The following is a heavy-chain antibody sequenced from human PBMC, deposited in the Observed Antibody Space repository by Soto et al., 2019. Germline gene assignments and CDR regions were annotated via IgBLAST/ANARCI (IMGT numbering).Heavy chain of an antibody. CDR3: AREGVDTIGGNAFAI. CDR2: TSASNGNT. CDR1: GYTFTSYG. D-gene: IGHD5-12*01. J-gene: IGHJ3*02. Sequence: VQLVQSGAEVKKPGASVKVYCKACGYTFTSYGISWVRQAPRQRLEWVDWTSASNGNTHYAQKLQGRVTMTTDTPTSIAYREPRSLRSDDTAVYYCAREGVDTIGGNAFAIWGQGTMVTVSS. V-gene: IGHV1-18*01.